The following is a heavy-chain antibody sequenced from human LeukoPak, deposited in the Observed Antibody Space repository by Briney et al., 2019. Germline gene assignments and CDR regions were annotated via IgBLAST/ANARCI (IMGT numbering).Heavy chain of an antibody. J-gene: IGHJ6*03. V-gene: IGHV3-7*01. CDR3: AREHYFYYLDA. CDR2: VNQGGTQN. Sequence: GGSLRLSCAASGFTFSSYEMNWVRQAPGKGLEWVAIVNQGGTQNYYVDSVKGRFTISRDNAENSLYLQMNSLRAEDTAVYYCAREHYFYYLDAWGKGTTVTVSS. CDR1: GFTFSSYE.